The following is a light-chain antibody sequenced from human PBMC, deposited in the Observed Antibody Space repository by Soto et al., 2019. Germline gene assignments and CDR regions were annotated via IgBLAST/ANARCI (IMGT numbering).Light chain of an antibody. CDR1: QGISNY. V-gene: IGKV1-16*02. Sequence: DIQMTQSPSSLSAFVGDRVTITCRASQGISNYLAWFQQKPGKAPKSLIYAASSLQRGVPSKFNGTGSGTDFTLTISTLQPEAFATYSSQQYNTYPVTFGGETKEEIK. CDR2: AAS. CDR3: QQYNTYPVT. J-gene: IGKJ4*01.